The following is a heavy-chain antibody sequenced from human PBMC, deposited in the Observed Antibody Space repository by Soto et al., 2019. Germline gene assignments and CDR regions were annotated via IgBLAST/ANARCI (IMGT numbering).Heavy chain of an antibody. Sequence: GESLKISCKGSGYSFTSYWISWVRQMHGKGLEWMGRIDPSDSYTNYSPSFQGHVTISADKSISTAYLQWSSLKASDTAMYYCAXELVNWHYPRSTAPLDYWGQGTLVTVSS. D-gene: IGHD1-7*01. CDR1: GYSFTSYW. CDR2: IDPSDSYT. V-gene: IGHV5-10-1*01. CDR3: AXELVNWHYPRSTAPLDY. J-gene: IGHJ4*02.